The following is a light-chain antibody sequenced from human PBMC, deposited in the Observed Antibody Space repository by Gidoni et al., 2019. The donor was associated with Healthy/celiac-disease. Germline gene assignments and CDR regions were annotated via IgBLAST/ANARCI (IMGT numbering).Light chain of an antibody. CDR1: QSISSW. CDR3: QQYNSYWT. Sequence: DIQMTQSPSTLSASVGDRVTITCRASQSISSWLAWYQQKPGKAPKLLIYKASSLESGVPSRFSGSGSGTEFTLTISSLQPDDFATYYCQQYNSYWTLXXXTKVEIK. J-gene: IGKJ1*01. V-gene: IGKV1-5*03. CDR2: KAS.